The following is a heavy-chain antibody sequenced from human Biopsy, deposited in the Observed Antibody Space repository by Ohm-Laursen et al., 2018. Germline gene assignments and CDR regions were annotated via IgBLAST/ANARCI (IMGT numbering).Heavy chain of an antibody. CDR2: IYNDGINE. J-gene: IGHJ2*01. V-gene: IGHV3-33*01. Sequence: SLRLSCTASGFTFTNDNMHWVRKAPGKGLEWVAAIYNDGINEYYADSVKGRFTISRDDSKNTLYLQMNSLRVEDTAVFYCARDLRGHWFFDLWGRGTLVTVSS. CDR3: ARDLRGHWFFDL. CDR1: GFTFTNDN. D-gene: IGHD5/OR15-5a*01.